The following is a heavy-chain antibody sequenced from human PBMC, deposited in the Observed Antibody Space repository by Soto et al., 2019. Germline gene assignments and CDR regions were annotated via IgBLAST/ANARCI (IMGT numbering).Heavy chain of an antibody. CDR1: GYSFTSDW. V-gene: IGHV5-10-1*01. CDR2: IDPSDSYT. CDR3: AVGRQSLDY. J-gene: IGHJ4*02. D-gene: IGHD1-26*01. Sequence: GESLKISCNGSGYSFTSDWISWVRQMPGKGLEWMGRIDPSDSYTNYSPSFQGHVTTSADKSISTAYLQWSSLKASDTAMYYCAVGRQSLDYWGQGTLVTVSS.